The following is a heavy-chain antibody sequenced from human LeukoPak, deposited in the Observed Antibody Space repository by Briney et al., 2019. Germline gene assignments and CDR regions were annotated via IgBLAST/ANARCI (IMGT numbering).Heavy chain of an antibody. CDR1: GGSFSGYY. J-gene: IGHJ6*03. CDR2: INHSGST. D-gene: IGHD2-15*01. Sequence: PSETLSLTCAVYGGSFSGYYWSWIRQPPGKGLEWIGEINHSGSTNYNPSLKSRVTISVDTSKNQFSLKLSSVTAADTAVYYCARDLAATRRYYYMDVWGKGTTVTISS. CDR3: ARDLAATRRYYYMDV. V-gene: IGHV4-34*01.